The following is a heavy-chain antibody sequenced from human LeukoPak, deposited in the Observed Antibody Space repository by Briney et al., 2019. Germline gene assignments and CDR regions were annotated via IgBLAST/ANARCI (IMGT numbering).Heavy chain of an antibody. CDR3: TGGGWISGGRFDT. CDR1: GFTFNNYA. V-gene: IGHV3-23*01. D-gene: IGHD2-2*03. J-gene: IGHJ5*02. CDR2: ISSSGDNT. Sequence: GGSLRLSCAASGFTFNNYAMTWVRQAAGKGLEWVSGISSSGDNTYYADSVKGRFAISRDNSKNALYLQMNSLRAEDTAVYYCTGGGWISGGRFDTWGQGTLVTVSS.